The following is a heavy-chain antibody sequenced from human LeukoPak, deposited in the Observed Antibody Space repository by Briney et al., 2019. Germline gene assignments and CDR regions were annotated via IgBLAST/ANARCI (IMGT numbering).Heavy chain of an antibody. Sequence: GASVLSFCKTSGYTFTSYYIHCLIQAPGQGLQWMGWINPNSGNTNYTPNFKGRVTMTRDTSINPVYLELSRLSFDDTAVYYCASGRTIFFYYRDVWGKGTTVSISS. J-gene: IGHJ6*03. CDR3: ASGRTIFFYYRDV. CDR2: INPNSGNT. V-gene: IGHV1-2*02. D-gene: IGHD1-14*01. CDR1: GYTFTSYY.